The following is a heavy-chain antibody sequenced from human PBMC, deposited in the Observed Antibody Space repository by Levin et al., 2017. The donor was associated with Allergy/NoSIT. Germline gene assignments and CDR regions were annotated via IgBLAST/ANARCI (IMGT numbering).Heavy chain of an antibody. Sequence: GGSLRLSCAASGFTFSSYAMSWLRRAPGKGLEWVSAISGSDDRTYYADSVKGRFTISRENSKNTLYLQMNSLRVEDTAVYYCAREPGGSLITIDYWGQGTLVTVSS. CDR3: AREPGGSLITIDY. CDR2: ISGSDDRT. D-gene: IGHD3-10*01. J-gene: IGHJ4*02. CDR1: GFTFSSYA. V-gene: IGHV3-23*01.